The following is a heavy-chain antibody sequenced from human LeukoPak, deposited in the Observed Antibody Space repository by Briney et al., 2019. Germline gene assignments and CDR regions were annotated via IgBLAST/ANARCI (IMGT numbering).Heavy chain of an antibody. Sequence: GESLKISCKGSGYSFTSYWIGWVRQMPGKGLEWMGSIYPGDSDTRYSPSFQGQVTISADKSISTAYLQLSSLKASDTAMYYCATRLVQLERLPFDYWGQGTLVTVSS. CDR3: ATRLVQLERLPFDY. CDR2: IYPGDSDT. V-gene: IGHV5-51*01. CDR1: GYSFTSYW. J-gene: IGHJ4*02. D-gene: IGHD1-1*01.